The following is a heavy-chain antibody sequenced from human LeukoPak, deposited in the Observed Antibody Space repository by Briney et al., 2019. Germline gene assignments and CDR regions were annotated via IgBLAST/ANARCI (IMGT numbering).Heavy chain of an antibody. J-gene: IGHJ5*02. Sequence: SETLSLTCTVSGDPISSYSNYKWSWIRQPPGKGLEWIGYIYYHGSTNYNPSLKSRVTFSVDTSKNQFSLKLSSVTAGDTAVYYCARHPNQPTNTRGTLFDPWGQGTLVTVSS. V-gene: IGHV4-59*08. CDR3: ARHPNQPTNTRGTLFDP. CDR1: GDPISSYSNYK. CDR2: IYYHGST. D-gene: IGHD1-14*01.